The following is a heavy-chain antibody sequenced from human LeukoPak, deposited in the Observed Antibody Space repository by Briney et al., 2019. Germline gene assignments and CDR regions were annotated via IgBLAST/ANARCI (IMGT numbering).Heavy chain of an antibody. CDR1: GYSFTSYW. J-gene: IGHJ3*02. D-gene: IGHD6-13*01. CDR3: ARLLIAAAGTVYAFDI. CDR2: IYPGDSDT. V-gene: IGHV5-51*01. Sequence: GESLKISCKGSGYSFTSYWIGWVRQMPGKGLEWMGIIYPGDSDTRYSPSFQGQVTISADKSIGTAYLQWSSLKASDTAMYYCARLLIAAAGTVYAFDIWGQGTMVTVSS.